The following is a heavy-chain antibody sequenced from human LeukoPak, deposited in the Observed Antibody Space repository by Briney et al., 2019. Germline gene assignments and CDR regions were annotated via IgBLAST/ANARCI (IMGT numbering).Heavy chain of an antibody. CDR1: GGSISSSSYY. V-gene: IGHV4-39*07. J-gene: IGHJ5*02. Sequence: SETLSLTCTVSGGSISSSSYYWGWIRQPPGKGLEWIGSIYHSGSTYYNPSLKSRVTISVDTSKNQFSLKLSSVTAADTAVYYCARENPPSAAADPWGQGTLVTVSS. CDR3: ARENPPSAAADP. D-gene: IGHD6-13*01. CDR2: IYHSGST.